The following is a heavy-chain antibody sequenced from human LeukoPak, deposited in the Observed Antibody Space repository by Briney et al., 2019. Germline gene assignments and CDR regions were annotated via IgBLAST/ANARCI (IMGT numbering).Heavy chain of an antibody. CDR1: GFTFSSYW. V-gene: IGHV3-7*04. J-gene: IGHJ4*02. Sequence: GGSLRLSCAASGFTFSSYWMNWVRQAPGKGLEWVANIKEDGSSKYYVDSVKGRFAISRDNAKDSLYLQMNSLRAEDTAVYFWARDKAAAGFLDDWGQGTLVTVSS. D-gene: IGHD6-13*01. CDR3: ARDKAAAGFLDD. CDR2: IKEDGSSK.